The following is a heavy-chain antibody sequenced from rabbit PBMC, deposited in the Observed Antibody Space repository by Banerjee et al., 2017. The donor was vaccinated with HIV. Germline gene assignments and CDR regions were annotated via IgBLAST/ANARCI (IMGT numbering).Heavy chain of an antibody. V-gene: IGHV1S44*01. CDR1: GFDFSSNA. CDR3: ARSTNSGYYIPLKL. J-gene: IGHJ4*01. Sequence: QSLEESGGGLVQPGGSLKLSCKASGFDFSSNAMWWVRQAPGKGLEYIGFITYGGSAYYARWAKGRFTFSKTSSTTVTLLMTSLTAADTATYFCARSTNSGYYIPLKLWGPGTLVTV. D-gene: IGHD1-1*01. CDR2: ITYGGSA.